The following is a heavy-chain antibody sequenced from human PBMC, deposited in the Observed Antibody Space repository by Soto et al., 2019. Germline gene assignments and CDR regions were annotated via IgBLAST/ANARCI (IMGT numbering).Heavy chain of an antibody. D-gene: IGHD2-15*01. CDR3: ARDRGYDAHDFYYNAMDV. Sequence: GSLRLSCISSGFTFRTYTMNWVRQAPGKGLEWVSGIRGFSPYTFYAESVKGRFTISRDNAKNSLFLQMNSPRAEDTAVYYCARDRGYDAHDFYYNAMDVWGQGTTVTVSS. J-gene: IGHJ6*02. CDR1: GFTFRTYT. V-gene: IGHV3-21*01. CDR2: IRGFSPYT.